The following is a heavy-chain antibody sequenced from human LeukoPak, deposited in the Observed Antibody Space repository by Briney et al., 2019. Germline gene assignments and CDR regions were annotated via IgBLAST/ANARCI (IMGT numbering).Heavy chain of an antibody. J-gene: IGHJ4*02. D-gene: IGHD3-22*01. CDR2: INPSGGST. V-gene: IGHV1-46*01. Sequence: GSVKVSCQASVYTFTTFYMHGVRLAPGRGLGWVGLINPSGGSTTYAQKLHGRDTMTRDTSTSTVYMELSSLRSEDTAVYSCARNPYDSSGWHHFDYWGQGSLVTVSS. CDR1: VYTFTTFY. CDR3: ARNPYDSSGWHHFDY.